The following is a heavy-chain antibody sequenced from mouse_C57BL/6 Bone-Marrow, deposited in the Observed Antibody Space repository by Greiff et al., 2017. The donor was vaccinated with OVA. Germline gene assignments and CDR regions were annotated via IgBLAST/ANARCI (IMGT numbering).Heavy chain of an antibody. CDR3: ARHGVTTHYAMDY. J-gene: IGHJ4*01. CDR1: GFSLTSYG. CDR2: IWSDGST. V-gene: IGHV2-6-1*01. Sequence: QVQLQQSGPGLVAPSQSLSITCTVSGFSLTSYGVHWVRQPPGKGLEWLVVIWSDGSTTYNSALKSRLSISKDNSKSQVFLKMNSLQTDDTAMYYCARHGVTTHYAMDYWGQGTSVTVSS. D-gene: IGHD2-2*01.